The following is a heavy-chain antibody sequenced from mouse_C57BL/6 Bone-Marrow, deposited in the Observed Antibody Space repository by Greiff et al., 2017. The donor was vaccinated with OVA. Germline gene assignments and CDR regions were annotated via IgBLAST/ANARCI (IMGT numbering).Heavy chain of an antibody. CDR3: ARNGSGAY. CDR2: ISSGGSYT. CDR1: GFTFSSYG. V-gene: IGHV5-6*01. Sequence: EVMLVESGGDLVKPGGSLKLSCAASGFTFSSYGMSWVRQTPDKRLEWVATISSGGSYTYYPDSVKGRFTISRDKAKNTLYLQMSSLKSEDTAMYYCARNGSGAYWGQGTLVTVSA. D-gene: IGHD1-3*01. J-gene: IGHJ3*01.